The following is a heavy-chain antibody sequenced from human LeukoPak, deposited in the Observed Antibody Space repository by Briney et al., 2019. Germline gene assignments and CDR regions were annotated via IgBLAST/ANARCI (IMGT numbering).Heavy chain of an antibody. J-gene: IGHJ3*02. CDR1: GYTFTSYD. Sequence: GASVTVSCTASGYTFTSYDINWVRQATGQGLEWMGWMNPNSGNTGYAQKFQGRVTMTRNTSISTAYMELSSLRSEDTAVYYCARIGGSGWYRDAFDIWGQGTMVTVSS. V-gene: IGHV1-8*01. D-gene: IGHD6-19*01. CDR3: ARIGGSGWYRDAFDI. CDR2: MNPNSGNT.